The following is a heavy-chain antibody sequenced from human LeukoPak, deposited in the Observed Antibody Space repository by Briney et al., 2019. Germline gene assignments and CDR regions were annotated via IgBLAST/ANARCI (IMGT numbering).Heavy chain of an antibody. V-gene: IGHV3-53*01. D-gene: IGHD6-13*01. Sequence: GGSLRLSCAASGFTFSSYSMNWVRQAPGKGLEWVSVIYSGGSTYYADSVKGRLNISRDNSKITLYLQMNSLRAEDTAVYYCARLGSSWYGNYWGQGTLVTVSS. J-gene: IGHJ4*02. CDR3: ARLGSSWYGNY. CDR1: GFTFSSYS. CDR2: IYSGGST.